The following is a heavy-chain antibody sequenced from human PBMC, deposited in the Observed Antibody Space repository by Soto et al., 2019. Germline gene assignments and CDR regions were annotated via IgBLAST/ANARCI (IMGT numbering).Heavy chain of an antibody. D-gene: IGHD2-2*01. Sequence: QTGGSLRLSCAASGFTFDDYAMHWVRQAPGKGLEWVSGISCNSGTIGYADSVKGRFTISRDNAKNALYLQMNSLRAEDTALYYCARDMTSYGIDVWGQGTTVTVSS. CDR2: ISCNSGTI. V-gene: IGHV3-9*01. CDR3: ARDMTSYGIDV. J-gene: IGHJ6*02. CDR1: GFTFDDYA.